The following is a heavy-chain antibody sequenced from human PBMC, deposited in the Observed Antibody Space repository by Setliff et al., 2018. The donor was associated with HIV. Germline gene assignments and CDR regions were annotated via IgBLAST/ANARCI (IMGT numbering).Heavy chain of an antibody. J-gene: IGHJ5*02. V-gene: IGHV3-74*01. CDR2: ISADGSDT. Sequence: GGSLRLSCAASGFTFSSYWIHWVRQAPGKGLVWVSRISADGSDTSYADSVKGRFTISRDNAMNTAFLQMNSVRGEDTAVYYCARPLLQQLVLGINWFDPWGQGTLVTVSS. D-gene: IGHD6-13*01. CDR1: GFTFSSYW. CDR3: ARPLLQQLVLGINWFDP.